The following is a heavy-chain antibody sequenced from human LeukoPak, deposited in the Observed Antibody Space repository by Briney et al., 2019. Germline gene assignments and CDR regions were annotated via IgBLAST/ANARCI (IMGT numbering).Heavy chain of an antibody. Sequence: GGSLRLSCAASGFTFSSYAMHWVRQAPGKGLEWVAVISYDGSNKYYADSVKGRFTISRDNSKNTLYLQMNSLRAEDTAVYYCARVHFRITIFGVGLGAYDYWGQGTLVTVSS. CDR1: GFTFSSYA. D-gene: IGHD3-3*01. J-gene: IGHJ4*02. V-gene: IGHV3-30-3*01. CDR2: ISYDGSNK. CDR3: ARVHFRITIFGVGLGAYDY.